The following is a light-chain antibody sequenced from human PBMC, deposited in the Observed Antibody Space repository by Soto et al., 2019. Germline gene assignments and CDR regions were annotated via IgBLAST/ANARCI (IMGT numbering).Light chain of an antibody. CDR3: SPYTSSITYV. J-gene: IGLJ1*01. CDR1: SSDIGDYNY. CDR2: GVN. Sequence: QSVLTQPASVSGSPGQSITISCTGTSSDIGDYNYVSWYQQRPEKAPELMIYGVNNRPPGVSSRFSGSKSGNTASLTISGLQAEDEADYYCSPYTSSITYVFGTGINVTVL. V-gene: IGLV2-14*01.